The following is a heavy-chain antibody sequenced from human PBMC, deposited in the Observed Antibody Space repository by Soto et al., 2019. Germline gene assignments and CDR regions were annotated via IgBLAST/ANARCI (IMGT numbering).Heavy chain of an antibody. D-gene: IGHD2-15*01. CDR3: ASSDLLCSGGSCYPNWFDP. CDR1: GYTFTSYA. Sequence: ASVKVSCKASGYTFTSYAMHWVRQAPGQRLEWMGWINAGNGNTKYSQKFQGRVTITRDTSASTAYMELSSLRSEDTAVYCCASSDLLCSGGSCYPNWFDPWGQGTLVTVSS. CDR2: INAGNGNT. J-gene: IGHJ5*02. V-gene: IGHV1-3*01.